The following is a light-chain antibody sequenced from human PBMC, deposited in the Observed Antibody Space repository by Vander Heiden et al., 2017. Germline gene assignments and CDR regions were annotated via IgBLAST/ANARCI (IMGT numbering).Light chain of an antibody. Sequence: SYKLTQPPSVSVSPGQTASIPCSGDKLGDKYACWYQQKPGQPPVLVIYQDSKRPSGSPERFSGSNSGNTATLTISGTQAMDEADYYCETWDSSTVVFGGGTSLTGL. J-gene: IGLJ3*02. V-gene: IGLV3-1*01. CDR3: ETWDSSTVV. CDR2: QDS. CDR1: KLGDKY.